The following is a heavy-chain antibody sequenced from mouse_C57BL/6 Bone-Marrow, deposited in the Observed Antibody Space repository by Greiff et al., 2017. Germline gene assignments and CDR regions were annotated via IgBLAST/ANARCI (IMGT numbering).Heavy chain of an antibody. Sequence: QVQLKQSGAELARPGASVKLSCKASGYTFTSYGISWVKQRTGQGLEWIGEIYPRSGNTYYNEKFKGKATLTADKSSSTAYMELRSLTSEDSAVYFCALYGSRGAYWGQGTLVTVSA. CDR2: IYPRSGNT. CDR1: GYTFTSYG. D-gene: IGHD1-1*01. J-gene: IGHJ3*01. CDR3: ALYGSRGAY. V-gene: IGHV1-81*01.